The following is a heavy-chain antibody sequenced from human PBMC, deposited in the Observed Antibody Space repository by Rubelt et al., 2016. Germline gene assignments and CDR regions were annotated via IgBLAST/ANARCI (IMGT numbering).Heavy chain of an antibody. CDR1: GYSFTSYW. CDR3: AIYDFWSGYYLDY. CDR2: IDPSASYT. J-gene: IGHJ4*02. D-gene: IGHD3-3*01. V-gene: IGHV5-10-1*01. Sequence: EVQLVQSGPEVKEPGESLKISCKGSGYSFTSYWIGWVRQMPGKGLEGMGRIDPSASYTNYSPSFQGHVTISADKSISTAYLQWSSLKAPDTAMYYCAIYDFWSGYYLDYWGRGTLVTVSS.